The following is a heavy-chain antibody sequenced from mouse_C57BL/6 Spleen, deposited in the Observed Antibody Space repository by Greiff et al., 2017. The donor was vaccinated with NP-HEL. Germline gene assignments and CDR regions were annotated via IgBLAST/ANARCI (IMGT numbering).Heavy chain of an antibody. Sequence: DVMLVESGGGLVKPGGSLKLSCAASGFTFSDYGMHWVRQAPEKGLEWVAYISSGSSTIYYADTVKGRFTISRATAKNTLFLQMTSLRSEDTAMYYCARPRGGSSYYAMDYWGQGTSVTVSS. CDR1: GFTFSDYG. D-gene: IGHD1-1*01. V-gene: IGHV5-17*01. CDR2: ISSGSSTI. J-gene: IGHJ4*01. CDR3: ARPRGGSSYYAMDY.